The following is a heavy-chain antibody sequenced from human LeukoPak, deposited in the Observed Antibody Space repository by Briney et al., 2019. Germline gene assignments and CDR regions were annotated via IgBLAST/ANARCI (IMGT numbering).Heavy chain of an antibody. CDR2: IYYGGST. D-gene: IGHD3-10*01. J-gene: IGHJ4*02. Sequence: SESLSLTCAVSDGSISSSIYYWGWIRQPPGKGLEWIGNIYYGGSTYYNPSLKSRVTISVDTSKNQFSLMLSSVTAADTAVYYCARRTLAQHYYDSGAYLDYWGQGTLVTVSS. CDR3: ARRTLAQHYYDSGAYLDY. CDR1: DGSISSSIYY. V-gene: IGHV4-39*01.